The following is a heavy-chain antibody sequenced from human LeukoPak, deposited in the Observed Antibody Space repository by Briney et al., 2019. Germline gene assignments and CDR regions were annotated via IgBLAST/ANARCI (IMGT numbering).Heavy chain of an antibody. V-gene: IGHV3-7*01. CDR2: IRQDGSER. CDR1: GFTFSNYW. CDR3: ARSDH. Sequence: PGGFLRLSCAASGFTFSNYWMSWVRQAPGKGLEWVANIRQDGSERYYVDSVKGRFTISRDNAKNSLYLQMNSLRVEDTAVYYCARSDHWGQGTLVTVSS. J-gene: IGHJ4*02.